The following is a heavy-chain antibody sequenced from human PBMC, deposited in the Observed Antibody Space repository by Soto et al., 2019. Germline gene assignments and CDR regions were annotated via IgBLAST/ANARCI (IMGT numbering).Heavy chain of an antibody. CDR3: VRGDGGRYDGHGYLGRH. Sequence: EVQLVESGGGLVQPGGSLRLSCAASGFTFSIYWMHWVRQAPGKGLVWVSRMNMDGSRTSYADFAKGRFTISRDDAKSTVYLQMSNLRAEDTAVYYCVRGDGGRYDGHGYLGRHWGQGTLVTVSS. CDR1: GFTFSIYW. V-gene: IGHV3-74*01. J-gene: IGHJ4*02. D-gene: IGHD3-22*01. CDR2: MNMDGSRT.